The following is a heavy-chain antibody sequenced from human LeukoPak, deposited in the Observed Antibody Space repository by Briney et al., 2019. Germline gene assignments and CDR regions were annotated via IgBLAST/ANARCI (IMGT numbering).Heavy chain of an antibody. V-gene: IGHV1-2*02. Sequence: GASVKVSCKTSGYTFTGYYIHWVRQAPGQGLEWMGWINPKSGGTNYAQKFQGRVTVTRDTSIDTAYMELSRLRSDDTAVYYCARVPNSMLVVDITGGPGGPFDYWGQGTLVTVSS. D-gene: IGHD3-22*01. J-gene: IGHJ4*02. CDR3: ARVPNSMLVVDITGGPGGPFDY. CDR2: INPKSGGT. CDR1: GYTFTGYY.